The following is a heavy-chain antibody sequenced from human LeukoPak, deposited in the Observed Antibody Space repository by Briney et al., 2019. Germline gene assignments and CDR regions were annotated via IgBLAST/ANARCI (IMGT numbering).Heavy chain of an antibody. Sequence: GGSLRLSCAASGFTFSSYAMHWVRQAPGKELEWVAVISYDGSNKYYADSVKGRFTISRDNSKNTLYLQMNSLRAEDTAVYYCATDGFITMVRGVNCPDYWGQGTLVTVSS. J-gene: IGHJ4*02. CDR1: GFTFSSYA. V-gene: IGHV3-30*04. CDR3: ATDGFITMVRGVNCPDY. D-gene: IGHD3-10*01. CDR2: ISYDGSNK.